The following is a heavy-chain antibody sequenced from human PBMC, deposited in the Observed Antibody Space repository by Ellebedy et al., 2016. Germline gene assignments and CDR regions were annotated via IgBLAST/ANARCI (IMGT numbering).Heavy chain of an antibody. Sequence: ASVKVSXKVSGHTLSELSMHWVRQAPEKGLEWMGGYDPESGQIIYAQKFQGRVTLTEDRSTDTVYMELTSLRPEDTAIYYCATEGVEGIPGKYLWGQGTRLSVSS. D-gene: IGHD1-20*01. J-gene: IGHJ4*02. CDR1: GHTLSELS. V-gene: IGHV1-24*01. CDR3: ATEGVEGIPGKYL. CDR2: YDPESGQI.